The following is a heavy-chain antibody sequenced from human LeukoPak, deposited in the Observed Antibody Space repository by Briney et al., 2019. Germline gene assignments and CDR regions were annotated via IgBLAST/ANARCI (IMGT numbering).Heavy chain of an antibody. CDR3: ARDPIYSDNSGYWNDY. CDR1: GFTFSTFT. J-gene: IGHJ4*02. D-gene: IGHD3-22*01. Sequence: GGSLRLSCAASGFTFSTFTMNWVRQAPGKGLELVSSNSPNSDYIYYAASVKGRFTISRDNAKNSLYLQMNSLRAEDTAMYYCARDPIYSDNSGYWNDYWGQGTLVTVSS. V-gene: IGHV3-21*01. CDR2: NSPNSDYI.